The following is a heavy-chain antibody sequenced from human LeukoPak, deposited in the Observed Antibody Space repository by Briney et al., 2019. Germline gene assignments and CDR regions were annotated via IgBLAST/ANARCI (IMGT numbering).Heavy chain of an antibody. CDR2: IWYDGSNK. Sequence: GGSLRLSYAASGFTFSSYGMHWVRQAPGKGLEWVAVIWYDGSNKYYADSVKGRFTISRDNSKNTLYLQMNSLRAEDTAVYYCARLNARDYYFDYWGQGTLVTVSS. J-gene: IGHJ4*02. CDR1: GFTFSSYG. CDR3: ARLNARDYYFDY. V-gene: IGHV3-33*01.